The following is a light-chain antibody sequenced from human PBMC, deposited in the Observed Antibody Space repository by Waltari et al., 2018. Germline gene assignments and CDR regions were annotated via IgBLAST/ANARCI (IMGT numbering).Light chain of an antibody. J-gene: IGKJ1*01. CDR2: GAS. V-gene: IGKV3-20*01. Sequence: LSCRASQSVSRSLAWYQQKPGQAPRLLIYGASSRATGIPDRFSGGGSGTDFSLTISRLEPEDFAVYYCQHYLRLPATFGQGTKVEIK. CDR3: QHYLRLPAT. CDR1: QSVSRS.